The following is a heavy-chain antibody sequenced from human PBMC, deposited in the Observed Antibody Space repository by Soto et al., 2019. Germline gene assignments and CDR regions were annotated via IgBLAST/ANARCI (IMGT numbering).Heavy chain of an antibody. CDR3: ARDSNLGPLAADF. D-gene: IGHD6-13*01. Sequence: VQLVQSGGEVKKPGASLKVSCKASGYTFKNYGVSWVRQAPGQGLEWMGWISVDKGNRRYAREFQGRVTMTTDTATSTAYLEVRSLRSDDTAVYYCARDSNLGPLAADFWGQGTLVTVSS. CDR1: GYTFKNYG. CDR2: ISVDKGNR. V-gene: IGHV1-18*01. J-gene: IGHJ4*02.